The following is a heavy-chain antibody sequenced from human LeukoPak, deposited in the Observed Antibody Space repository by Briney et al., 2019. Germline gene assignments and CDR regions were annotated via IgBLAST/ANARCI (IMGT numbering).Heavy chain of an antibody. J-gene: IGHJ4*02. Sequence: GGSLRLSCAASGFTFSSYEMNWVRQAPGKGLEWVSYISSSGRTMYYADSVKGRFTFSRDNAKNSLYLQMNSLRAEDTAVYCCARESGLTMVRGTFDYWGQGTLVTVSS. D-gene: IGHD3-10*01. CDR3: ARESGLTMVRGTFDY. V-gene: IGHV3-48*03. CDR2: ISSSGRTM. CDR1: GFTFSSYE.